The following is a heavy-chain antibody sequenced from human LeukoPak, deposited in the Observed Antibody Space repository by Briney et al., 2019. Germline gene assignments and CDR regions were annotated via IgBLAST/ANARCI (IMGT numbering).Heavy chain of an antibody. CDR3: ARHSGGPYAPSDY. CDR1: GGSISSSNW. D-gene: IGHD1-26*01. J-gene: IGHJ4*02. Sequence: PSGTLSLTCAVSGGSISSSNWWSWVRQPPGKGLEWIGEIYHSGSTNYNPSLKSRVTISVDTSKNQFSLKLSSVTAADTAVYYCARHSGGPYAPSDYWGQGTLVTVSS. CDR2: IYHSGST. V-gene: IGHV4-4*02.